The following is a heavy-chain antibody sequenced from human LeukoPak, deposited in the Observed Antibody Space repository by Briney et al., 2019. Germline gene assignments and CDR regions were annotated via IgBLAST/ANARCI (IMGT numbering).Heavy chain of an antibody. V-gene: IGHV3-11*04. CDR2: ISSSGGTI. D-gene: IGHD1-26*01. CDR3: ARSVVRSPGAFDI. J-gene: IGHJ3*02. CDR1: GFTFSDYY. Sequence: GGSLRLSCAASGFTFSDYYMSWIRQAPGKGLEWVSYISSSGGTIYHADSVKGRFTISRDNAKNSPYLQMNSLRAEDTAVYYCARSVVRSPGAFDIWGQGTMVTVSS.